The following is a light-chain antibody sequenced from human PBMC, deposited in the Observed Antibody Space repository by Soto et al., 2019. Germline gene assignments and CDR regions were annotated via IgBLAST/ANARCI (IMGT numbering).Light chain of an antibody. CDR1: SSNIGSNF. V-gene: IGLV1-47*01. CDR2: RNN. Sequence: VLTQPPSASGTPGQRVTISCSGSSSNIGSNFVYWYQQLPGTAPKLLIYRNNQRPSGVPDRFSGSKSGTSASLAISGLRSEDEADYYCAAWDDSLSGLYVFGTGTKVTVL. J-gene: IGLJ1*01. CDR3: AAWDDSLSGLYV.